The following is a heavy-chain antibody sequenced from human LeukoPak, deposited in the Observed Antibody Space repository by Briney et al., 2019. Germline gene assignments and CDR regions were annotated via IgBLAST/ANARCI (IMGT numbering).Heavy chain of an antibody. J-gene: IGHJ4*02. CDR2: FSSDGRST. V-gene: IGHV3-30*18. CDR3: AKSYYYHSGSFDY. Sequence: GGSLRLSCADSGFTFSTFNMHWVRQAPGKGLEWVAVFSSDGRSTFYAENVQGRFTLSSDNSKNTLSLQMNSLRAEDTAVYYCAKSYYYHSGSFDYWGQGTLVTVSS. CDR1: GFTFSTFN. D-gene: IGHD3-10*01.